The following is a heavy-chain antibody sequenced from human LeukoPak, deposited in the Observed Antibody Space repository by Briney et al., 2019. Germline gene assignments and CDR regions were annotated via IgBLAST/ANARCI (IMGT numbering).Heavy chain of an antibody. Sequence: GGSLRLSCAASGFTFSSYAMHWVRQAPGKGLEWVAVISYDGSNKYYADSVKGRFTISRDNSKNTLYLQMNSLRAEDTAVYYCARVDVAVAALDYWGQGTLVTVSS. J-gene: IGHJ4*02. CDR1: GFTFSSYA. D-gene: IGHD6-19*01. V-gene: IGHV3-30-3*01. CDR2: ISYDGSNK. CDR3: ARVDVAVAALDY.